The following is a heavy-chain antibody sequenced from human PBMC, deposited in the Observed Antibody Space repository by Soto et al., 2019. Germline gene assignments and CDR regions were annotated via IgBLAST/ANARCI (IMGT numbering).Heavy chain of an antibody. CDR3: AKYGDLDY. D-gene: IGHD4-17*01. CDR2: ISYDGSNK. V-gene: IGHV3-30*18. J-gene: IGHJ4*02. CDR1: GFTFSSYG. Sequence: QVQLVESGGGVVQPGRSLRLSCAASGFTFSSYGMHWVRQAPGKGLEWVAVISYDGSNKYYADSVKGRFTISRDNSKNTLYLQMNSLRAEDTAVYYSAKYGDLDYWGQGTLVSVSS.